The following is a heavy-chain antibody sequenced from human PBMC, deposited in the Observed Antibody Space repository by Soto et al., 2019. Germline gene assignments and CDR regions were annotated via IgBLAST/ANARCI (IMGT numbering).Heavy chain of an antibody. Sequence: TLSLTCTVSGGSISSSSYYWGWIRQPPGKGLEWIGSIYYSGSTYYNPSLKSRVTISVDTSKNQFSLKLSSVTAADTAVYYCARDFPNPVYYYDSSGYLSRPGAFDIWGQGTMVTVSS. CDR2: IYYSGST. D-gene: IGHD3-22*01. J-gene: IGHJ3*02. CDR1: GGSISSSSYY. V-gene: IGHV4-39*02. CDR3: ARDFPNPVYYYDSSGYLSRPGAFDI.